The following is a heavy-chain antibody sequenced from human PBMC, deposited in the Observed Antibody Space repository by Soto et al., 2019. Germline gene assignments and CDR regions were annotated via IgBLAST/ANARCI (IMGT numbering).Heavy chain of an antibody. CDR1: GGSISSGDYY. V-gene: IGHV4-30-4*01. J-gene: IGHJ4*02. D-gene: IGHD4-17*01. CDR2: IYYSGST. Sequence: SETLSLTCTVSGGSISSGDYYWSWIRQPPGKGLEWIGYIYYSGSTYYNPSLKSRVTISVDTSKDQLSLKLSSVTAADTAVYYCARRPGTYAPFDYWGQGTLVTVSS. CDR3: ARRPGTYAPFDY.